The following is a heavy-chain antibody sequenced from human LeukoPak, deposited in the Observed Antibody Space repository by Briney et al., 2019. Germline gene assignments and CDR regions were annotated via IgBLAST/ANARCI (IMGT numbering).Heavy chain of an antibody. CDR2: IKQDGSEK. D-gene: IGHD1-26*01. J-gene: IGHJ6*03. V-gene: IGHV3-7*01. CDR3: ARARHGGSYSNYYYYMDV. Sequence: GGSLRLSCAASGFTFSSYWLSWVRQAPGKGLEGVANIKQDGSEKYYVDSVKGRFTISRDNAKNSLYLQMNSLRAEDTAVYYCARARHGGSYSNYYYYMDVWGKGTTVTVSS. CDR1: GFTFSSYW.